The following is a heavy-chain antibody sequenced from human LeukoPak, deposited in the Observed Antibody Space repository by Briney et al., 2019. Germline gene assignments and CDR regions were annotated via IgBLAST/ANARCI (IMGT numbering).Heavy chain of an antibody. CDR3: ARDAPGNTALDY. V-gene: IGHV3-74*01. CDR1: GFTFISYW. CDR2: INGYGSST. J-gene: IGHJ4*02. D-gene: IGHD5-18*01. Sequence: GGSLRLSCAASGFTFISYWMHWFRQAPGKGLVWVSRINGYGSSTDFADSVKGRFTISRDNAKNTLYLQMNSLRAEDTAVYYCARDAPGNTALDYWGQGTLVTVSS.